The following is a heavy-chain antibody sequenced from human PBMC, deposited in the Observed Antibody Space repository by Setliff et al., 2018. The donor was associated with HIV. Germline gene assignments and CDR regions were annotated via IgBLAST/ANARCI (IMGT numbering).Heavy chain of an antibody. CDR1: GYTFTSYA. CDR3: ARRRRSSDDSFDF. CDR2: ISAHTGNT. V-gene: IGHV1-18*01. J-gene: IGHJ3*01. D-gene: IGHD1-26*01. Sequence: ASVKVSCKASGYTFTSYAMNWVRQAPGQGLEWMGWISAHTGNTNYAQKFHGRVSMTTDSSTSTGYMELTSLRSDDTAVYYCARRRRSSDDSFDFWGQGTLVTVSS.